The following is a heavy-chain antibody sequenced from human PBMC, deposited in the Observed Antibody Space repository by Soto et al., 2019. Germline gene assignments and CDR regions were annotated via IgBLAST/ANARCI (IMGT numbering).Heavy chain of an antibody. CDR2: ITTDKGKT. Sequence: ASVKVSCKTSGYTFTSYGITWVRQAPGQGLEWMGWITTDKGKTTYAQKFQGRVTMTTDISTSTAYMELRSLRSDDTAVYYCAYRSTVLDYWGQGTLVTVSS. CDR1: GYTFTSYG. J-gene: IGHJ4*02. D-gene: IGHD4-17*01. CDR3: AYRSTVLDY. V-gene: IGHV1-18*01.